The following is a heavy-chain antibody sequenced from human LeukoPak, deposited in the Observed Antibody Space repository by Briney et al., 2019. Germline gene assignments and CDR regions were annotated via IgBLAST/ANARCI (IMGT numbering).Heavy chain of an antibody. Sequence: PGGSLRLSCSAPGFTFSRYSMHCVRQAPGKGLEYVSAISNNGGSTYDADSVKGRFTISRDNSKNTLYLQMSSLRADDTAVYYCVKAGGVGGWYGDYWGQGTLVTVSS. CDR3: VKAGGVGGWYGDY. CDR2: ISNNGGST. D-gene: IGHD6-19*01. V-gene: IGHV3-64D*06. J-gene: IGHJ4*02. CDR1: GFTFSRYS.